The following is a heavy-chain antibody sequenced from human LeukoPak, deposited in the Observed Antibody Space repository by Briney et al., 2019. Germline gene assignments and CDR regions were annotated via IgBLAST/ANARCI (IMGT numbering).Heavy chain of an antibody. CDR3: ARHCIGGSCYDS. V-gene: IGHV4-59*08. Sequence: PSETLSLTCSVSGVSMSDFYWSWIRQPPGEACEWLRYIYYTEHYNYNPSLKGRVNLPVDTSKNHLSLNLTTVTAADSPIYYCARHCIGGSCYDSWGQGALVTVSS. J-gene: IGHJ5*01. CDR1: GVSMSDFY. D-gene: IGHD2-15*01. CDR2: IYYTEHY.